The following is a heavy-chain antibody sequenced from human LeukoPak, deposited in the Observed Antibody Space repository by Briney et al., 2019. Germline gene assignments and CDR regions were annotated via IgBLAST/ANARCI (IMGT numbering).Heavy chain of an antibody. V-gene: IGHV3-66*01. D-gene: IGHD3-10*01. Sequence: GGSLRLSCAVSGFTVSSNYMNWVRQAPGKGLEWVSIICSGGSTYYADSVKGRFSISRDNPKNTLYLQMNSLRAEDTAVYYCARDDGAGGPFDYWGQGTLVSVSS. J-gene: IGHJ4*02. CDR3: ARDDGAGGPFDY. CDR1: GFTVSSNY. CDR2: ICSGGST.